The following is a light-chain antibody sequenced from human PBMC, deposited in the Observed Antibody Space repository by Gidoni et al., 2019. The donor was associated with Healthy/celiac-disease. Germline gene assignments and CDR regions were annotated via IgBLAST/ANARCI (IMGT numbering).Light chain of an antibody. J-gene: IGKJ2*01. CDR2: GAS. V-gene: IGKV3-15*01. CDR3: QQYNNWPSMYT. Sequence: DIVMTQSPATLSVSPGERATLSCRASQSVSSNLAWYQQKPGQAPRLLIYGASTRATGIPARFSGSGSGTEFTLTISSLQSEDFAVSSCQQYNNWPSMYTFGQGTKLEIK. CDR1: QSVSSN.